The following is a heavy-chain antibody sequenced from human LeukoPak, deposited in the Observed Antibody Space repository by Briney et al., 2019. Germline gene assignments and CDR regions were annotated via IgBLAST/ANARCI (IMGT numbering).Heavy chain of an antibody. CDR2: FAPEDGER. J-gene: IGHJ4*01. V-gene: IGHV1-24*01. CDR3: TAGVAVSRWYYFDY. Sequence: GASVKVSCKVSGYSLTDFSINWVRQAPGKGFEWKGGFAPEDGERIYAQKFQGRVTMTEDTSADTAYMELSSLKSEDTAVYFCTAGVAVSRWYYFDYWGQGTLVTVSS. CDR1: GYSLTDFS. D-gene: IGHD6-13*01.